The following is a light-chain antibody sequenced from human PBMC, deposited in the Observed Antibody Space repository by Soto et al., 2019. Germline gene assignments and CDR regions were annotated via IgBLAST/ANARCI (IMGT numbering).Light chain of an antibody. V-gene: IGLV1-44*01. Sequence: QSVLIQPPSASGTPGQRVTISCSGSSSNIGSNTVNWYQQLPGRAPKLLIYNNNQRPSGVPDRFYGSKSGTSASLAISGLQYEEEDDYYCAAWDDSLNGLVFGTGTKVTVL. J-gene: IGLJ1*01. CDR1: SSNIGSNT. CDR2: NNN. CDR3: AAWDDSLNGLV.